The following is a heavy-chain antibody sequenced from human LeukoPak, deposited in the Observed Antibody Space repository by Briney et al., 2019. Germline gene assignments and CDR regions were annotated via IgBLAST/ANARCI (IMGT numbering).Heavy chain of an antibody. D-gene: IGHD3-22*01. V-gene: IGHV3-23*01. CDR1: GFTFSSYA. J-gene: IGHJ3*02. CDR3: AKVYYYDSSGYYYDGPNDAFDI. Sequence: GGSLRLSCAASGFTFSSYATSWVRQAPGKGLEWVSAISGSGGSTYYADSVKGRFTISRDNSKNTLYLQMNNLRAEDTAVYYCAKVYYYDSSGYYYDGPNDAFDIWGQGTMVTVSS. CDR2: ISGSGGST.